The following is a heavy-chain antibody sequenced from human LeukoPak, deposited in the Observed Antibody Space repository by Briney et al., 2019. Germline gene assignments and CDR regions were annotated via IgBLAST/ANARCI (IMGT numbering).Heavy chain of an antibody. V-gene: IGHV4-38-2*02. CDR2: IYHSGST. J-gene: IGHJ4*02. CDR3: ARSGSGGSGLWSHNDY. Sequence: PSETLSLTCTVSGYPISSGYYWGWIRQPPGKGLEWIGSIYHSGSTYYNPSLKSRVTISVDTSKNQFSLKLSSVTAADTAAYYCARSGSGGSGLWSHNDYWGQGTLVTVSS. D-gene: IGHD1-26*01. CDR1: GYPISSGYY.